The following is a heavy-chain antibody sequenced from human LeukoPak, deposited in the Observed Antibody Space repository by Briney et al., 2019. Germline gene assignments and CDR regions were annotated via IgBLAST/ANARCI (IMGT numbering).Heavy chain of an antibody. CDR2: IIPIFGTA. J-gene: IGHJ4*02. Sequence: SVKVSCKASGGTFSSYAISWVRQAPGQGLEWMGGIIPIFGTANYAQKFQGRVTITADKSTSTAYMELSSLRSEDTAVYYCARWGIAVAGTKESYYFDYWGQGTLVTVSS. D-gene: IGHD6-19*01. CDR3: ARWGIAVAGTKESYYFDY. CDR1: GGTFSSYA. V-gene: IGHV1-69*06.